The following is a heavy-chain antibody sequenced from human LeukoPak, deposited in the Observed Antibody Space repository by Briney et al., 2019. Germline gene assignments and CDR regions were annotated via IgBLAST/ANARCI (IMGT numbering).Heavy chain of an antibody. J-gene: IGHJ4*02. CDR1: GFTFSRYD. D-gene: IGHD3-22*01. CDR3: AKDQNYYDSRGVDY. V-gene: IGHV3-30*02. CDR2: IRYDGSNK. Sequence: GGSLRLSCAASGFTFSRYDMHWVRQAPGQGLEWVAFIRYDGSNKYYADSVKGRFIISRDNSKNTLYLQMNSLRAEDTAVYYCAKDQNYYDSRGVDYWGQGTLVTVSS.